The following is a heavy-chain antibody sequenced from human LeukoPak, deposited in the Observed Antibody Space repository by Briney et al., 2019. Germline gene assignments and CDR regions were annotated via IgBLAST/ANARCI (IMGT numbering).Heavy chain of an antibody. D-gene: IGHD3-10*01. CDR3: ARESFSGSGGLNWFAP. J-gene: IGHJ5*02. CDR1: GYTFTGYY. V-gene: IGHV1-2*02. CDR2: LNPDTGST. Sequence: ASVQVSCKASGYTFTGYYIHWVRQAPGQGLEWMGGLNPDTGSTNYAQKFQARVIMTRNTSINTAYMELRRLRYDDTAMYFCARESFSGSGGLNWFAPWGQGTLVTVSA.